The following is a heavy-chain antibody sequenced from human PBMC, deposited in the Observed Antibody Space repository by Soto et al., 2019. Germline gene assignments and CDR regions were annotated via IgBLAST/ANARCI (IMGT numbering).Heavy chain of an antibody. J-gene: IGHJ4*02. V-gene: IGHV2-26*01. CDR3: GRILRNISPPPDY. Sequence: QVTLKESGPVLVKPTETLTLTCTVSGISLSNARTGVSWIRQPPGKALEWLAHIFSNDEKSYSTSLKSRLSISKDTPKSQVVLTMTTVAPVDTATYYCGRILRNISPPPDYWGQGTLVTVPS. CDR2: IFSNDEK. CDR1: GISLSNARTG. D-gene: IGHD3-3*02.